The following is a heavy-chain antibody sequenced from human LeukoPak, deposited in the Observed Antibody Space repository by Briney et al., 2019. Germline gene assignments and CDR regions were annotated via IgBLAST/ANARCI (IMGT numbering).Heavy chain of an antibody. Sequence: PGGSLRLSCADSGFTFSSYAMSWVRQAPGKALEWVSAISGSGGSTYYADSVKGRFTISRDNSKNTLYLQMNSLRAEDTAVYYCAKNPIVGATEDYWGQRTLVTVSS. V-gene: IGHV3-23*01. D-gene: IGHD1-26*01. CDR1: GFTFSSYA. J-gene: IGHJ4*02. CDR3: AKNPIVGATEDY. CDR2: ISGSGGST.